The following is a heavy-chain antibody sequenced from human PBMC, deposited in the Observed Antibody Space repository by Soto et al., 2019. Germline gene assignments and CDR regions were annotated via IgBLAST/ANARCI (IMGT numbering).Heavy chain of an antibody. J-gene: IGHJ4*02. D-gene: IGHD2-21*02. CDR2: IYQSGST. V-gene: IGHV4-30-2*01. Sequence: SETLSLTCAVSGGSISSGGYAWAWIRQPPGKGLEWVGYIYQSGSTYYNPSLKSRVTIAADRSKNQFSLNLASVTAADTAVYYCARSYSGGDAYFDYWGQGAVVTVSS. CDR3: ARSYSGGDAYFDY. CDR1: GGSISSGGYA.